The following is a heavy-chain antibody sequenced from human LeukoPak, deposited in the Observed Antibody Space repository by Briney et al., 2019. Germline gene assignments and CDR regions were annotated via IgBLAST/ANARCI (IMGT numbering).Heavy chain of an antibody. CDR1: GFTFSSYS. V-gene: IGHV3-48*01. J-gene: IGHJ4*02. CDR2: ISSSSTI. D-gene: IGHD3-22*01. Sequence: GGSLRLSCAASGFTFSSYSMNWVRQAPGKGLEWVSYISSSSTIYYADSVKGRFTISRDNAKNSLYLQMYSLRAEDTAVYYCARVAPYYYDSSGYSDYWGQGTLVTVSS. CDR3: ARVAPYYYDSSGYSDY.